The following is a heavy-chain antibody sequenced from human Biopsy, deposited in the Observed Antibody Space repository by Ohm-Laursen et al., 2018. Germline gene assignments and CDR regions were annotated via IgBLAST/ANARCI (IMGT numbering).Heavy chain of an antibody. CDR3: ARDPIVGSKADGMDV. D-gene: IGHD1-26*01. Sequence: SLRLSCTASGFTFSVYAMHWVRQAPGKGLEWVAIIWYDGSSEYYADYVKGRFTISRDNSKSTVYLQMNSLRVEDTAVYYCARDPIVGSKADGMDVWGQGTTVTVSS. CDR2: IWYDGSSE. V-gene: IGHV3-33*01. CDR1: GFTFSVYA. J-gene: IGHJ6*02.